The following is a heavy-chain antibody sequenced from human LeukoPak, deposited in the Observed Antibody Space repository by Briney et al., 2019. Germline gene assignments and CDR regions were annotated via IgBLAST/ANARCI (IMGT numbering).Heavy chain of an antibody. Sequence: SETLSLTCTVSGASIGNYSWSWIRQPPGKGLEWIGYIFYSGSTNYNPSLKSRVTISLDTSKNQFSLQLSSVTAADTAVYYCARFTTVVPAFWYFDLWGRGTLVTVSS. V-gene: IGHV4-59*08. D-gene: IGHD4-23*01. J-gene: IGHJ2*01. CDR2: IFYSGST. CDR1: GASIGNYS. CDR3: ARFTTVVPAFWYFDL.